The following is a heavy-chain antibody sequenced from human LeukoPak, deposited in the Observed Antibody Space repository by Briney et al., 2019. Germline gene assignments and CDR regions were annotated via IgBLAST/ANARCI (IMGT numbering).Heavy chain of an antibody. CDR3: AREVSGGIRGPFDY. D-gene: IGHD2-15*01. Sequence: PSETLSLTCTASGGSISRGGYYWSWIRQPPGKGLEWIGYIYHSGSTYYNPSLKSRVTISVDRSKNQFSLKLSSVTAADTAVYYCAREVSGGIRGPFDYWGQGTLVTVSS. V-gene: IGHV4-30-2*01. CDR2: IYHSGST. CDR1: GGSISRGGYY. J-gene: IGHJ4*02.